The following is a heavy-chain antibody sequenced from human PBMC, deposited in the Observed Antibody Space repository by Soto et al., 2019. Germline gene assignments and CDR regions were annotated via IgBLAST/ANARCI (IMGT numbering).Heavy chain of an antibody. CDR3: AKSPLGYCSGGSCYPPHYFDY. V-gene: IGHV3-23*01. J-gene: IGHJ4*02. CDR2: VGGSGDST. CDR1: GFTFSNYA. Sequence: EVQLLDSGGGLVQPGGSLRLSCAASGFTFSNYAMSWVRQAPGKGLEWVSGVGGSGDSTYYADSVKGRFTISRDNSKDTLYLQVNSLRAEDTAVYYCAKSPLGYCSGGSCYPPHYFDYWGQGTLVTVSS. D-gene: IGHD2-15*01.